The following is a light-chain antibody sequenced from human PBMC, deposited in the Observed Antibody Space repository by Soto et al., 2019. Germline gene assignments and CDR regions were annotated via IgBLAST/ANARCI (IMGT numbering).Light chain of an antibody. CDR3: QKYYDTPT. J-gene: IGKJ3*01. CDR1: QSLLYSSTSKNY. Sequence: IVMTQSPDSLGVSLGERATISCKSNQSLLYSSTSKNYLAWYRQRPGQPPQLLIYWASTREYGVPARFSGSGSGTDFTLTISSLQAEDVAVYFCQKYYDTPTFGPGTRVDFK. CDR2: WAS. V-gene: IGKV4-1*01.